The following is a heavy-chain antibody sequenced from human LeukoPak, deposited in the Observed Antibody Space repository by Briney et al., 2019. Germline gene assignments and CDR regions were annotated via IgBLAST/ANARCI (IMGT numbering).Heavy chain of an antibody. J-gene: IGHJ4*02. Sequence: GGSLGLSCAASGFFVSTNYMNWVRQAPGKGLEWVSVIYSAGTTYYADSVKGRFTISRDNSKNTVYLQMNSLRAEDTAVYYCARARLNYYDSSGYGYWGQGTLVTVSS. D-gene: IGHD3-22*01. V-gene: IGHV3-66*01. CDR3: ARARLNYYDSSGYGY. CDR2: IYSAGTT. CDR1: GFFVSTNY.